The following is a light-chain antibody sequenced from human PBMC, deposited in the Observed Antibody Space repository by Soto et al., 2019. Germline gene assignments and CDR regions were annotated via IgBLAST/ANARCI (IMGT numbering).Light chain of an antibody. Sequence: DVVMTQSPIPLPFTPGQPASISCRSNKRLLHGDGIAYFSWFQQRPGRSPRXXIYNVSNRDSGVPARCRGRGSGTDFALKISRVEAEDVGVYYCMQGKHSPITVGQGTRLEIK. V-gene: IGKV2-30*02. J-gene: IGKJ5*01. CDR3: MQGKHSPIT. CDR1: KRLLHGDGIAY. CDR2: NVS.